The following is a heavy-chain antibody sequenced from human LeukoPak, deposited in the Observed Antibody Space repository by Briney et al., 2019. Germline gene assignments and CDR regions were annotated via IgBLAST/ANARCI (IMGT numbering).Heavy chain of an antibody. CDR3: ARVAWRAFDI. CDR2: ISSSGSTR. CDR1: GFTFRIYY. J-gene: IGHJ3*02. Sequence: GGSLRLSCAASGFTFRIYYMNWVRQAPGKGLEWVSYISSSGSTRSYADSVQGRFTISRDNAKNSLSLQRNSLRAEDTAVYYCARVAWRAFDIWGQGTMVTVSS. D-gene: IGHD5-12*01. V-gene: IGHV3-48*03.